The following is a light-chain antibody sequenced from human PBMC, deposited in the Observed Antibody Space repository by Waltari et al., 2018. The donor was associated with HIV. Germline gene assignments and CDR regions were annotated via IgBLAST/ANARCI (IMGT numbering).Light chain of an antibody. Sequence: QAALTHPSYGSGSPGQSITLSCTVSNTDVGVYNYVSWSQPHPGKAPKIMIYEVSNRPSGVSNRFAGSKSGNTAFLTISGLQTEDEADYYCSSYTSSNTLVFGGGTKLTVL. CDR1: NTDVGVYNY. V-gene: IGLV2-14*01. J-gene: IGLJ2*01. CDR3: SSYTSSNTLV. CDR2: EVS.